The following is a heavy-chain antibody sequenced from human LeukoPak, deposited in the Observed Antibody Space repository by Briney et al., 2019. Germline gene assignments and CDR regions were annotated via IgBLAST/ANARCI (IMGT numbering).Heavy chain of an antibody. Sequence: TGESLRLSCGASGLTVSSYGMSWVRQAPGKGLEWVSTIIGSAVNTYYADSVKGRFTISRDDSKNTVYLQMNSLRAEDAAVYYCATLPPWFGELWNHYYYYGMDVWGQGTTVTVSS. V-gene: IGHV3-23*01. CDR2: IIGSAVNT. CDR1: GLTVSSYG. J-gene: IGHJ6*02. CDR3: ATLPPWFGELWNHYYYYGMDV. D-gene: IGHD3-10*01.